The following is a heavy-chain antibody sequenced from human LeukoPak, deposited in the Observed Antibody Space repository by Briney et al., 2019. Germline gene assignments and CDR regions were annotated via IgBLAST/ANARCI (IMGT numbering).Heavy chain of an antibody. D-gene: IGHD3-22*01. CDR3: AREHRYYYDSSGYYRYFDY. CDR2: IYTSGST. Sequence: SETLSLTCTVSGGSISSYYWSWIRQPAGKGLEWIGRIYTSGSTNYNPSLKSRVTMSVDTPKNQFSLKLSSVTAADTAVYYCAREHRYYYDSSGYYRYFDYWGQGTLVTVSS. J-gene: IGHJ4*02. CDR1: GGSISSYY. V-gene: IGHV4-4*07.